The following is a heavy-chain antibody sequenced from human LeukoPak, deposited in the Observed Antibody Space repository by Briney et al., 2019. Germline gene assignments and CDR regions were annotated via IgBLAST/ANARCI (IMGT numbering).Heavy chain of an antibody. D-gene: IGHD2-2*01. CDR1: GFTFSSYA. V-gene: IGHV3-30*04. CDR3: AHGAMYQLDY. J-gene: IGHJ4*02. Sequence: SGRTLRLSCAASGFTFSSYAMHWVRQAPGKGLEWVALIPYDGSNKYYADSVKGRFTVSRDNSKNTVYLQMNSLRAEDTAVYYCAHGAMYQLDYWGQGTLVTVSS. CDR2: IPYDGSNK.